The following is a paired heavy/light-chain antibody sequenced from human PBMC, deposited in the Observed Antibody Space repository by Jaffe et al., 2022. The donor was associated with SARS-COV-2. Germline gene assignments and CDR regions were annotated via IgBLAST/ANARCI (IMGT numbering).Light chain of an antibody. CDR2: WAS. V-gene: IGKV4-1*01. CDR3: QQYHSIPYT. Sequence: DIVMTQSPDSLAVSLGERATINCKSSQSVLYSSNNKNYLAWYQQKPGQPPKLLIYWASTRESGVPDRFSGSGSGTDFTLTISSLQAEDVATYYCQQYHSIPYTFGQGTKLEIK. CDR1: QSVLYSSNNKNY. J-gene: IGKJ2*01.
Heavy chain of an antibody. J-gene: IGHJ4*02. V-gene: IGHV4-59*01. CDR3: WRGSAAHGGFPSF. CDR2: IYYTGST. CDR1: GGSISTYY. Sequence: QVQLQESGPGLVKPSETLSLTCTVSGGSISTYYWSWIRQPPGKGLEWIGFIYYTGSTTYNPSLKSRVTISLDTSKNQFSLKLNSVTAADTAVYYCWRGSAAHGGFPSFWGQGTLVTVSS. D-gene: IGHD6-25*01.